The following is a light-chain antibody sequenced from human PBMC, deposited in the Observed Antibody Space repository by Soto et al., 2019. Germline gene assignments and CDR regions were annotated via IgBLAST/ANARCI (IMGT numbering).Light chain of an antibody. CDR1: QPVSSN. V-gene: IGKV3-15*01. Sequence: EIVMTQSPATLSVSPGERATLSCRASQPVSSNFAWYQQKPGQAPTLVIYRASTRATGIPARFSGSGSGTEFTLTISSLQSEDFAVYYCQQYNNWPYTFGQGTKLEIK. CDR3: QQYNNWPYT. J-gene: IGKJ2*01. CDR2: RAS.